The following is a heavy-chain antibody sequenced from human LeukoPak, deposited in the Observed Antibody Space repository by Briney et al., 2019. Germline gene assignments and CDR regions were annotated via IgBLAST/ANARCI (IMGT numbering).Heavy chain of an antibody. V-gene: IGHV3-23*01. CDR1: GFTFSSYA. J-gene: IGHJ4*02. D-gene: IGHD5-12*01. Sequence: HPGGSLRLSCAASGFTFSSYAMSWVRQAPGKGLEWVSAISGSGGSTYYADSVKGRFTISRDNSKNTLYLQMNSLRAEDTAVYYCARYRGASGYHFDYWGQGTLVTVSS. CDR2: ISGSGGST. CDR3: ARYRGASGYHFDY.